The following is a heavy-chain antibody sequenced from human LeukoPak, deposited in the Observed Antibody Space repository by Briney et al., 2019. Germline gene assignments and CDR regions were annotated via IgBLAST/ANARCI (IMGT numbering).Heavy chain of an antibody. Sequence: GGSLRLSSAASGFTFSSYGMHWVRQAPGKGLEWVAVIWYDGSNKYYADSVKGRFTISRDNSKNTLYLQMNSLRAEDTAVYYCARDGRSRRFYGGYAVNYFDYWGQGTLVTVSS. J-gene: IGHJ4*02. CDR2: IWYDGSNK. CDR3: ARDGRSRRFYGGYAVNYFDY. CDR1: GFTFSSYG. D-gene: IGHD5-12*01. V-gene: IGHV3-33*01.